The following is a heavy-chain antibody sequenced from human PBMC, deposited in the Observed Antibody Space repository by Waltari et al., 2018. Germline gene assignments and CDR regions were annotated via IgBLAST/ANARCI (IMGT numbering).Heavy chain of an antibody. Sequence: QVQLQQWGAGLLKPSATLSLTCAVYGGSFSGYYWSWIRRPPVQGLEWIGEINHSGRTNYNPSLKSRVTISVDTSKNQFSLKLSSVTAADTAVYYCARGGGGYCSSTSCYSPKVFDYWGQGTLVTVSS. CDR3: ARGGGGYCSSTSCYSPKVFDY. D-gene: IGHD2-2*01. V-gene: IGHV4-34*01. J-gene: IGHJ4*02. CDR1: GGSFSGYY. CDR2: INHSGRT.